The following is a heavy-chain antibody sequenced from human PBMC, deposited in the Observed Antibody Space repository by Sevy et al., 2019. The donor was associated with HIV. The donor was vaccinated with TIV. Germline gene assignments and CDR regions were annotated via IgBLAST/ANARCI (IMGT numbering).Heavy chain of an antibody. J-gene: IGHJ6*02. CDR2: ISAYNGNT. V-gene: IGHV1-18*04. D-gene: IGHD2-15*01. CDR3: ARDQVIVVVVAATQVYYGMDV. Sequence: ASVKVSCKASGYTFTSYGISWVRQAPGQGLEWMGWISAYNGNTNYAQTLQGRVTMTTDTSTGTAYMELRSLRSDDTAVYYCARDQVIVVVVAATQVYYGMDVWGQGTTVTVSS. CDR1: GYTFTSYG.